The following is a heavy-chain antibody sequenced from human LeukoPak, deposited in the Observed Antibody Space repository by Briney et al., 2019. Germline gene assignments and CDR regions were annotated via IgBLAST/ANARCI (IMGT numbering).Heavy chain of an antibody. D-gene: IGHD3-10*01. V-gene: IGHV1-3*01. CDR1: GYTFTSYA. CDR3: ARGRGYYYGSGSYFSHWFDP. J-gene: IGHJ5*02. Sequence: ASVKVSCKASGYTFTSYAMHWVRQAPGQRLEWMGWINAGNGNTKYSQKFQGRVTITRDTSASTAYMELSSLRSEDTAVYYCARGRGYYYGSGSYFSHWFDPWGQGTLVTVSS. CDR2: INAGNGNT.